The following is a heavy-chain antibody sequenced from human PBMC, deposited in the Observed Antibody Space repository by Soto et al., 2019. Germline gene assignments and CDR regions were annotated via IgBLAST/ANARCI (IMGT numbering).Heavy chain of an antibody. J-gene: IGHJ5*02. CDR2: AYYSGDT. V-gene: IGHV4-59*01. Sequence: WETLSLTCSVSGGSISRYYWSWIRQPPGKGLEWIGYAYYSGDTGYNPSLQSRVTMAVDTSKNQVSLKLTSVTAADTAVYYCARDRSTYGGGGTGEVKENWFDPCGQGALVTVSS. CDR1: GGSISRYY. CDR3: ARDRSTYGGGGTGEVKENWFDP. D-gene: IGHD2-8*01.